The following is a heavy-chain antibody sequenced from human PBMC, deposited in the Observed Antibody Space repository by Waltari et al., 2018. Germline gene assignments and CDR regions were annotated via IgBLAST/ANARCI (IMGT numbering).Heavy chain of an antibody. J-gene: IGHJ4*02. CDR3: VRHPGRGIRDGFNI. D-gene: IGHD1-1*01. CDR1: GDSIISSSYY. Sequence: QLQLQESGPGLVKPSETLSLTCTVSGDSIISSSYYWGWIRLPPGKGLEWIGSFYYSGSTYYSPSLKSRVTISVDTSKNQFSLKLSSVTAADTAVYYCVRHPGRGIRDGFNIWGQGTLVTVSS. V-gene: IGHV4-39*01. CDR2: FYYSGST.